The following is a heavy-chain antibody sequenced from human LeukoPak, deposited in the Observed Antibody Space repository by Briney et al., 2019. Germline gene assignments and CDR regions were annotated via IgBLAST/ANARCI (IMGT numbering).Heavy chain of an antibody. CDR3: AKVASVGMDV. D-gene: IGHD2-15*01. Sequence: GRSLRLSCAASGFTFSSYGMHWVRQAPGKGLEWVAVISYDGSNKYYADSVKGRFTISRDNSKNTLYLQMNSLRAKDTAVYYCAKVASVGMDVWGQGTTVTVSS. J-gene: IGHJ6*02. CDR2: ISYDGSNK. V-gene: IGHV3-30*18. CDR1: GFTFSSYG.